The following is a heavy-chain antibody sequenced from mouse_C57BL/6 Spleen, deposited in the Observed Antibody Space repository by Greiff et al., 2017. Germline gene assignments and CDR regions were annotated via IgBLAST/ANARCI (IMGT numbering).Heavy chain of an antibody. CDR3: ARGITTVVGGEYYYAMDY. CDR2: IDPSDSYT. V-gene: IGHV1-59*01. D-gene: IGHD1-1*01. Sequence: QVQLQQPGAELVRPGTSVKLSCKASGYTFTSYWLHWVKQRPGQGLEWIGVIDPSDSYTNYNPKFKGKATLTVDTSSSTADMQLSSLTSEDAAVYYCARGITTVVGGEYYYAMDYWGQGTSVTVSS. J-gene: IGHJ4*01. CDR1: GYTFTSYW.